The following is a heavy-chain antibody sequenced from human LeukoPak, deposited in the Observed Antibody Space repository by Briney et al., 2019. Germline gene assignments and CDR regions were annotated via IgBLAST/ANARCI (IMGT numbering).Heavy chain of an antibody. CDR1: GYSFTSYW. J-gene: IGHJ4*02. CDR2: IYPGDSDT. V-gene: IGHV5-51*01. Sequence: GESLKISCRGSGYSFTSYWIGWVRQMPGKGLEWMGIIYPGDSDTRYSPSFQGQVTISADKSISTAYLQWSSLKASDTAMYYCARPIQSKYQLPHYWGQGTLVTVSS. CDR3: ARPIQSKYQLPHY. D-gene: IGHD2-2*01.